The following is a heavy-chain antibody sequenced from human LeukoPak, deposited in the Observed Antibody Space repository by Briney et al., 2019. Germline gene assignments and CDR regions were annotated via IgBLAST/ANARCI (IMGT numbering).Heavy chain of an antibody. D-gene: IGHD4-17*01. V-gene: IGHV4-39*01. Sequence: SETLSLTCTVSGGSISSSSYYWGWIRQPPGKGLEWIGSIYYSGSTYYNPSLKSRVTISVDTSKNQFSLKLSSATAADTAVYYCARSTVTGRYFDYRGQGTLVTVSS. CDR2: IYYSGST. J-gene: IGHJ4*02. CDR1: GGSISSSSYY. CDR3: ARSTVTGRYFDY.